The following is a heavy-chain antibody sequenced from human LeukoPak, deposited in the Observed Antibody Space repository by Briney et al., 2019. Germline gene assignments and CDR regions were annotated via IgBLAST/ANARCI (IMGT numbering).Heavy chain of an antibody. CDR1: GFTFSNAW. CDR2: IKSKTDGTTT. D-gene: IGHD2/OR15-2a*01. CDR3: TTDAFYGRDY. V-gene: IGHV3-15*01. J-gene: IGHJ4*02. Sequence: GGSLRLSCAASGFTFSNAWMSWVRQAPGKGLEWVGRIKSKTDGTTTDFAAPVKGRFTISRDDSKNTLYLQMNSLKTEDTAVYFCTTDAFYGRDYWGQGTLVTVSS.